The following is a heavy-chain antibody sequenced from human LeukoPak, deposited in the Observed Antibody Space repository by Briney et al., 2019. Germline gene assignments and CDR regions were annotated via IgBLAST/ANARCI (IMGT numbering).Heavy chain of an antibody. Sequence: GGSLRLSCAASGFTFSSYAMSWVRQAPGKGLEWVSAISGSGGSTYYADSVKGRFTISRDNSKNTLYLQMNSLRAEDTAVYYCAKDRIVGSGPSEYFQHWSQGTLVTVSS. D-gene: IGHD1-26*01. V-gene: IGHV3-23*01. CDR1: GFTFSSYA. CDR3: AKDRIVGSGPSEYFQH. J-gene: IGHJ1*01. CDR2: ISGSGGST.